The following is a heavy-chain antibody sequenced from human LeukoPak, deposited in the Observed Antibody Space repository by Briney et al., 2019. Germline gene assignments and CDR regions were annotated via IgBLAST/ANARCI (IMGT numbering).Heavy chain of an antibody. CDR3: AKDGYDGSGSYYHY. J-gene: IGHJ4*02. CDR2: ISGSGGST. Sequence: GGSLRLSCAASGFTFSSYAMSWVRQAPGKGLEWVSAISGSGGSTYYADSVKGRFTISRDNSKNTLYLQMNSLRAEDTAVYYCAKDGYDGSGSYYHYWGQGTLVTVSS. D-gene: IGHD3-22*01. V-gene: IGHV3-23*01. CDR1: GFTFSSYA.